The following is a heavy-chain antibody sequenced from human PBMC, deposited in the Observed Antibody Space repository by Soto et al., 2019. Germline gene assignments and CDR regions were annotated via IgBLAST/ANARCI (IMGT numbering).Heavy chain of an antibody. V-gene: IGHV4-39*01. CDR1: GGSISSSSYY. D-gene: IGHD6-13*01. J-gene: IGHJ5*02. CDR3: ARSRVRIAAAERGWFDP. Sequence: SETLSLTCTVSGGSISSSSYYWGWIRQPPGKGLEWIGSIYYSGSTYYNPSLKSRVTISVDTSKNQFSLKLSSVTAADTAVYYCARSRVRIAAAERGWFDPWGQGTLVTVSS. CDR2: IYYSGST.